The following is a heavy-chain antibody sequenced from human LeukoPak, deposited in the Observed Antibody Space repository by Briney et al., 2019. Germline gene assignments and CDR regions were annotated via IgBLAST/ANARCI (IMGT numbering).Heavy chain of an antibody. V-gene: IGHV1-46*01. D-gene: IGHD6-19*01. CDR2: INPSGGST. CDR1: GYAFTSYY. CDR3: ARAVAGTLYSY. Sequence: ASVKVSCKASGYAFTSYYMHWVRQAPGQGLEWMGIINPSGGSTSYAQKFQGRVTMTRDTSTSTVYMELSSLRSEDTAVYYCARAVAGTLYSYWGQGTLVTVSS. J-gene: IGHJ4*02.